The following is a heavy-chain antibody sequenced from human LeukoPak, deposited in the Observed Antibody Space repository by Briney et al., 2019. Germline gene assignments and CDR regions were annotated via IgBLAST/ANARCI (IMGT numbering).Heavy chain of an antibody. CDR1: GFTFNIYS. Sequence: GGSLRLSCEASGFTFNIYSMNWVRQVPGKGLEWVSSISSQSVYTYYADSVKGRFAISRDNAKKSLYLQMNSLTAEDTAVYFCSRDLDCTVTTCFGGDDGFDIWGRGTMVTVSS. CDR2: ISSQSVYT. V-gene: IGHV3-21*01. D-gene: IGHD2-8*02. CDR3: SRDLDCTVTTCFGGDDGFDI. J-gene: IGHJ3*02.